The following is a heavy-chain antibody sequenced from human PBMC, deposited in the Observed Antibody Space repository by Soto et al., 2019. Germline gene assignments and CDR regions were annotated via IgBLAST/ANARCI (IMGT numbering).Heavy chain of an antibody. V-gene: IGHV4-31*03. Sequence: QVQLQESGPGLVKPSQTLSLTCTVSGGSISSAGYYWSWIRQHPGKGLEWIGYIYYSGSTYYNPSLKSRVPISVDTSKNQSTLKLSSVTAADTAVYYCARDRKAALSGFDYWGQGTLVTVSS. CDR1: GGSISSAGYY. CDR2: IYYSGST. J-gene: IGHJ4*02. CDR3: ARDRKAALSGFDY. D-gene: IGHD6-6*01.